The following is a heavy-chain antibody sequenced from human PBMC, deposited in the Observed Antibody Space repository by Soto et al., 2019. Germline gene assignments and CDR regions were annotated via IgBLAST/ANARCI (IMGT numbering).Heavy chain of an antibody. CDR3: ASVARRKLEQVALDP. Sequence: SETLSLTCTVSGGSISSYYWSWIRQPAGKGLEWIGRIYTSGSTNYNPSLKSRVTMSVDTSKNQFSLKLSSVTAADTAVYYCASVARRKLEQVALDPCGQGTMVTV. V-gene: IGHV4-4*07. D-gene: IGHD1-1*01. CDR1: GGSISSYY. J-gene: IGHJ5*02. CDR2: IYTSGST.